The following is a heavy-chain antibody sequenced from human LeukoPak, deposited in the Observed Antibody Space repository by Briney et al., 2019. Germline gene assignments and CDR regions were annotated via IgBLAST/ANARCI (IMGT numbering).Heavy chain of an antibody. J-gene: IGHJ4*02. CDR1: GGSISSYY. Sequence: SETLSLTCTVSGGSISSYYWSWMRQPPGKGLEWIGYIYYSGSTNYNPSLKSRVTISVDTSKNQFSLKLSSVTAADTAVYYCARLAERGFDYWGQGTLVTVSS. CDR3: ARLAERGFDY. V-gene: IGHV4-59*01. D-gene: IGHD5-24*01. CDR2: IYYSGST.